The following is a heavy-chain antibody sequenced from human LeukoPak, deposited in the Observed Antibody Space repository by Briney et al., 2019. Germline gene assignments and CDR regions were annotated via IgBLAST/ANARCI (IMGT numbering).Heavy chain of an antibody. CDR3: ARLGYDSSGYSYFDY. D-gene: IGHD3-22*01. J-gene: IGHJ4*02. Sequence: KPSETLSLTCAVYGGSFSGYYWSWIRQPPGKGLEWIGEINHSGSTNYNPSLKSRVTISVDTSKNQFSLKLSSVTAADTAVYYCARLGYDSSGYSYFDYWGQGTLVTVSS. V-gene: IGHV4-34*01. CDR1: GGSFSGYY. CDR2: INHSGST.